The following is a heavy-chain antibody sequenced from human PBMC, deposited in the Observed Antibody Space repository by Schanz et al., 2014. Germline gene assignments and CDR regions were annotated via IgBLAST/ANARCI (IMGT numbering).Heavy chain of an antibody. CDR3: ARGLIAAAGGAFDY. CDR2: ISGDHRNT. V-gene: IGHV3-23*04. Sequence: EVQLVESGGGLVQPGGSLRLSCAASGFTFRTHAMIWVRQAPGKGLEWVSSISGDHRNTYYADSVRGRFTMSRDNSKNTLYLQMNSLRAGDAAVYYCARGLIAAAGGAFDYWGQGTLVAVSA. D-gene: IGHD6-13*01. J-gene: IGHJ4*02. CDR1: GFTFRTHA.